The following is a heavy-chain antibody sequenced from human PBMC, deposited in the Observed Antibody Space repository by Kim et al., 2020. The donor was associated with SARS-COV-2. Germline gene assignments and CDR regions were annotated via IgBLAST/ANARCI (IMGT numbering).Heavy chain of an antibody. CDR3: ARVFPLYGSGSYYYYYGMDV. CDR2: IIPIFGTA. D-gene: IGHD3-10*01. V-gene: IGHV1-69*13. Sequence: SVKVSCKASGGTFSSYAISWVRQAPGQGLEWMGGIIPIFGTANYAQKFQGRVTITADESTSTAYMELSSLRSEDTAVYYCARVFPLYGSGSYYYYYGMDVWGQGTTVTVSS. CDR1: GGTFSSYA. J-gene: IGHJ6*02.